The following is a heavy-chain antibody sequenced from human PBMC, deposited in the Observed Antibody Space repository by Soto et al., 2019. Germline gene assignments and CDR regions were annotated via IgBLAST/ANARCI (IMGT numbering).Heavy chain of an antibody. D-gene: IGHD4-4*01. J-gene: IGHJ2*01. CDR3: ARPLWRDDYNWGYFDL. CDR2: ISYDGSNK. CDR1: GFTFSSYA. Sequence: QVQLVESGGGVVQPGRSLRLPCAASGFTFSSYAMHWVRQAPGKGLGWVAVISYDGSNKYYADSVKGRFTISRDNSKNTLYLQMNSLRAEDTAVYYCARPLWRDDYNWGYFDLWGRGTLVTVSS. V-gene: IGHV3-30-3*01.